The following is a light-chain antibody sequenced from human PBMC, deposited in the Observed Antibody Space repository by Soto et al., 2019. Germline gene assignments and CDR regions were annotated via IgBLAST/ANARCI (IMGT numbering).Light chain of an antibody. V-gene: IGKV1D-13*01. J-gene: IGKJ3*01. CDR3: QQSSNYFT. Sequence: AIQLTQSPSSLSASVGDRVTITCRASQGLNSNLAWYQQKPGKAPKLLMYAASTLQKGVPSRFSGNGSGTDFTLTIGSLQPEDFATYYCQQSSNYFTFGPGTKVDI. CDR2: AAS. CDR1: QGLNSN.